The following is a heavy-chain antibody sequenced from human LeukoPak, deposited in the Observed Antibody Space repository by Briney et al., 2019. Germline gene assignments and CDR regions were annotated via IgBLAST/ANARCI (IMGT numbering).Heavy chain of an antibody. CDR2: IYYSGST. Sequence: KASETLSLTCTVSGGSISSSSYYWGWIRQPPGKGLEGIGSIYYSGSTYYNPSLKSRVTISVYTSKNQFALKLSPVTAADTAVYYCALYGSGGVYWGQGTLVTVSS. CDR3: ALYGSGGVY. V-gene: IGHV4-39*01. D-gene: IGHD3-10*01. J-gene: IGHJ4*02. CDR1: GGSISSSSYY.